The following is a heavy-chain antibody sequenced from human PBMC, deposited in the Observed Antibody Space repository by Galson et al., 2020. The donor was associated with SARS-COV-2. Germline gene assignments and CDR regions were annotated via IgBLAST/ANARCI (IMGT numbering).Heavy chain of an antibody. CDR2: ISYDGSNK. CDR3: ARTESGSYSGYFDY. V-gene: IGHV3-30-3*01. CDR1: GFTFSSYA. J-gene: IGHJ4*02. D-gene: IGHD1-26*01. Sequence: GESLKISCAASGFTFSSYAMHWVRQAPGKGLEWVAVISYDGSNKYYADSVKGRFTISRDNSKNTLYLQMNSLRAEDTAVYYCARTESGSYSGYFDYWGQGTLVTVSA.